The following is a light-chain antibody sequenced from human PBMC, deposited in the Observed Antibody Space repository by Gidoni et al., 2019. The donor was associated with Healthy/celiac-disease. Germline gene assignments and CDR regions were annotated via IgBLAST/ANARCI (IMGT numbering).Light chain of an antibody. CDR2: QDS. Sequence: SYELTQPPSVSVSPVQTASITCSGDTLGDKYACWYQQKPGQSPVLVIYQDSKRPSGIPERFSGSNSGNTATLTISGTQAMDEADYYCQAWDSSTAVVFGGGTKLTVL. CDR1: TLGDKY. CDR3: QAWDSSTAVV. V-gene: IGLV3-1*01. J-gene: IGLJ2*01.